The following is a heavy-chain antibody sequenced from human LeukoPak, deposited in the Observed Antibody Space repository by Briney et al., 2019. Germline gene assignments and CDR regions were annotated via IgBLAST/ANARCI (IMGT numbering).Heavy chain of an antibody. V-gene: IGHV4-30-4*01. CDR2: IYYSGST. Sequence: SETLSLTCAVYGGSFSGYYWSWIRQPPGKGLEWIGYIYYSGSTYYNPSLKSRVTISVDTSKNQFSLKLSSVTAADTAVYYCASSSSWYFGWFDPWGQGTLVTVSS. D-gene: IGHD6-13*01. CDR1: GGSFSGYY. J-gene: IGHJ5*02. CDR3: ASSSSWYFGWFDP.